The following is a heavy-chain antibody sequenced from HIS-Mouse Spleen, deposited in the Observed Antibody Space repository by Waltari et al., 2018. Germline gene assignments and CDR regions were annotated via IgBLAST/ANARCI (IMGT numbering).Heavy chain of an antibody. CDR3: ARIQAGKLELPFDY. V-gene: IGHV2-70*15. J-gene: IGHJ4*02. CDR1: GFSLSTSGMC. D-gene: IGHD1-7*01. Sequence: QVTLRESGPALVKPTQTLTLTCTFSGFSLSTSGMCVSWIRQPPGKALEWLASIDWDDDKYYSTSLKTQLTISKDTSKNQVVLTMTNMDPVDTATYYCARIQAGKLELPFDYWGQGTLVTVSS. CDR2: IDWDDDK.